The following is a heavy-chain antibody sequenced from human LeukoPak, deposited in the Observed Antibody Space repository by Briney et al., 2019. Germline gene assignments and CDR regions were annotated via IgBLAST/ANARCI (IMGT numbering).Heavy chain of an antibody. Sequence: GASVKVSCKASGYTFTGHYMHWVRQAPGQGLEWMGWINPNSGGTNYAQRFQGRVTMTRDTSISTAYMELSRLRSDDTAVYYCARDRDGYIDYWGQGTLVTVSS. CDR3: ARDRDGYIDY. D-gene: IGHD5-24*01. CDR1: GYTFTGHY. J-gene: IGHJ4*02. CDR2: INPNSGGT. V-gene: IGHV1-2*02.